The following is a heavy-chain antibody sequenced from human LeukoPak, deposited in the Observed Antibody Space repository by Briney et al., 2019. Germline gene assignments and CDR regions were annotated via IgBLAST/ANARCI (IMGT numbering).Heavy chain of an antibody. Sequence: SETLSLTCTVSGGSISSSSYYWGWIRQPPGKGLEWIGSIYYSGSTYYNPSLKSRVTISVDTSKNQFSLKLSSVTAADTAVYYCARGGDSSGFVDWGQGTLVTVSS. D-gene: IGHD3-22*01. CDR2: IYYSGST. J-gene: IGHJ4*02. CDR3: ARGGDSSGFVD. CDR1: GGSISSSSYY. V-gene: IGHV4-39*01.